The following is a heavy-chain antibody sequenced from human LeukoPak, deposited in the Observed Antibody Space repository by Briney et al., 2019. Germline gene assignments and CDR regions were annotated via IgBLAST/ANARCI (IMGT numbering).Heavy chain of an antibody. Sequence: PGGSLRLSCAASGFSFSTYGIHWVRQAPGKGLEWVSVIYSGGSTYYADSVKGRFTISRDNSKNTLYLKMNSLRAEDTAVYYCARGSTAAAGTDYWGQGTLVTVSS. CDR1: GFSFSTYG. CDR2: IYSGGST. CDR3: ARGSTAAAGTDY. D-gene: IGHD6-13*01. V-gene: IGHV3-53*01. J-gene: IGHJ4*02.